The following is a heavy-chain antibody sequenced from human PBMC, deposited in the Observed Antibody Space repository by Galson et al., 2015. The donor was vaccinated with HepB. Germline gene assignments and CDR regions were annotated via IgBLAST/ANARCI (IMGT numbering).Heavy chain of an antibody. Sequence: SCKASGYSLITYGLFWVRQAPGQRPEWMGRINPGNGNTEYSQKFQGRVTISRDTSASTVYMELTSLTSEDTAVYYCARFVWGAFDIWGQGTMVTVSS. J-gene: IGHJ3*02. D-gene: IGHD3-16*01. V-gene: IGHV1-3*01. CDR3: ARFVWGAFDI. CDR1: GYSLITYG. CDR2: INPGNGNT.